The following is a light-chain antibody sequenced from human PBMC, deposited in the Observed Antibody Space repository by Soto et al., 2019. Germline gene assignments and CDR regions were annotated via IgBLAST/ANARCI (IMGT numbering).Light chain of an antibody. J-gene: IGLJ2*01. CDR2: SNT. CDR3: AAWDDSLNGVV. V-gene: IGLV1-44*01. CDR1: SSNIGSHT. Sequence: QSVLTQPPSASGTPGQTIAISCSGGSSNIGSHTVNWYQQLPGTAPRLLIYSNTQRPSGVPHRFSGSKSGTSASLAIIGLQSEYESDYYCAAWDDSLNGVVFGVGTKVTVL.